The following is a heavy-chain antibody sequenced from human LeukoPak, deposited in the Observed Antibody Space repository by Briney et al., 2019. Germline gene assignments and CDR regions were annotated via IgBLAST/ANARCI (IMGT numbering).Heavy chain of an antibody. Sequence: SETLSLTCTVSGGSISSYYWSWIRQPPGKGLEWIGYIYYSGSTNYNPSLKSRVTISVDTSKNQFSLKLSSVTAADTAVYYCARTHAFGYFGYWGQGTLVTVSS. CDR1: GGSISSYY. V-gene: IGHV4-59*08. CDR2: IYYSGST. J-gene: IGHJ4*02. CDR3: ARTHAFGYFGY. D-gene: IGHD3-3*01.